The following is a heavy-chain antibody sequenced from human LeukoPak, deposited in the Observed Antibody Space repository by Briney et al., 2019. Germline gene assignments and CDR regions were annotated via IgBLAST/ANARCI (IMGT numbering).Heavy chain of an antibody. V-gene: IGHV4-59*01. Sequence: KPSETLSLTSTGCGGTSSSSSWSWLRQAPGKGLEWIACIHYSGRTKYNPSLQSRVTISLDTSPNHFSLQLHSLTAADTAVYYCARLLDADNSSDPDNFDIWGQGTMVTVSS. J-gene: IGHJ3*02. CDR2: IHYSGRT. CDR3: ARLLDADNSSDPDNFDI. D-gene: IGHD2/OR15-2a*01. CDR1: GGTSSSSS.